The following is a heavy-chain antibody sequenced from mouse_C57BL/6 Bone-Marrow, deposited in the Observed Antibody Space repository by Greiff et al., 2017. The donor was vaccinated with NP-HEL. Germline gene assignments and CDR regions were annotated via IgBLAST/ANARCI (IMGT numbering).Heavy chain of an antibody. D-gene: IGHD2-10*02. CDR2: INPNYGTT. CDR1: GYSFTDYN. V-gene: IGHV1-39*01. J-gene: IGHJ2*01. Sequence: EVQLQQSGPELVKPGASVKISCKASGYSFTDYNMNWVKQSNGKSLEWIGVINPNYGTTSYNQKFKGKATLTVDQSSSTAYMQLNSLTSEDSAVYYCARRGMGESSMGGYSHFDYWGQGTTLTVSS. CDR3: ARRGMGESSMGGYSHFDY.